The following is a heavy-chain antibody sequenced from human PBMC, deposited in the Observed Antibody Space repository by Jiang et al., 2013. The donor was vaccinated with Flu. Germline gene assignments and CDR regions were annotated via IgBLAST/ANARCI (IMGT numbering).Heavy chain of an antibody. Sequence: VQLLESGGGLVQPGGSLRLSCSASGFTFSSYAMHWVRQAPGKGLEYVSAISSNGGSTYYADSVKGRFTISRDNSKNTLYLQMSSLRAEDTAVYYCVKRVVAASSDYWGQGTLVTVSS. CDR3: VKRVVAASSDY. V-gene: IGHV3-64D*06. CDR2: ISSNGGST. D-gene: IGHD2-15*01. J-gene: IGHJ4*02. CDR1: GFTFSSYA.